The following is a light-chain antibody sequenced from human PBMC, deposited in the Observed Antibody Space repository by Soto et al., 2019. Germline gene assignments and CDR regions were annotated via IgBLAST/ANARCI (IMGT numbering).Light chain of an antibody. CDR2: EVS. Sequence: QSALTQPASMSGSPGQSITISCTGTSNDIGGYDSVSWYQQRPGKVPRLIIYEVSNRPSGVSNRFSGSKSGNTASLTISGLQAEDEAVYYCSSYASSGGHNYVFATGTKLTVL. CDR3: SSYASSGGHNYV. V-gene: IGLV2-14*01. CDR1: SNDIGGYDS. J-gene: IGLJ1*01.